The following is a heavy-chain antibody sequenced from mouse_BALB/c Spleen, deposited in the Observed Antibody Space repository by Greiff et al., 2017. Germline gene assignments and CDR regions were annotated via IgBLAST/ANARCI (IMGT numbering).Heavy chain of an antibody. CDR1: GYTFTSYW. CDR2: IDPSDSYT. J-gene: IGHJ3*01. D-gene: IGHD1-1*01. Sequence: QVQLQQSGAELVKPGASVKMSCKASGYTFTSYWMHWVKQRPGQGLEWIGVIDPSDSYTSYNQKFKGKATLTVDTSSSTAYMQLSSLTSEDSAVYYCTSSEGYYYGSSWNWGQGTLVTVSA. CDR3: TSSEGYYYGSSWN. V-gene: IGHV1S127*01.